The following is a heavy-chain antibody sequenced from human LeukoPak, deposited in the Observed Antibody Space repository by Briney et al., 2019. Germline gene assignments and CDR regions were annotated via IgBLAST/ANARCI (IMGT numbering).Heavy chain of an antibody. CDR3: AGLTVGLSHNSYSGLDV. CDR1: GGTFSSYA. J-gene: IGHJ6*02. Sequence: ASVKVSCKASGGTFSSYAISWVRQAPGQGLEWMGGIIPIFGSANYAQKFQGRVTIIADESTSTAYMELSSLRSEDTAVYFCAGLTVGLSHNSYSGLDVWGQGTTVTVSS. CDR2: IIPIFGSA. D-gene: IGHD2-21*01. V-gene: IGHV1-69*13.